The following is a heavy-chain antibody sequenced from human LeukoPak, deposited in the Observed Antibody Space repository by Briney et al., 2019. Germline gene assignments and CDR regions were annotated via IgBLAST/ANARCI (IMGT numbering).Heavy chain of an antibody. CDR3: ARDARVSSTSRGHWFDP. CDR1: GGTFSSYT. CDR2: IIPILGIA. D-gene: IGHD2-2*01. V-gene: IGHV1-69*04. Sequence: ASVKVSCKASGGTFSSYTISWVRQAPGQGLEWMGRIIPILGIANYAQKFKGRVTITADKSTSTAYMELSSLRSEDTAVYYCARDARVSSTSRGHWFDPWGQGTLVTVSS. J-gene: IGHJ5*02.